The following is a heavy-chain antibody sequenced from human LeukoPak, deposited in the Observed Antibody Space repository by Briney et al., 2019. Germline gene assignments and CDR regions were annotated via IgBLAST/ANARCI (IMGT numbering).Heavy chain of an antibody. CDR3: ATRPLIAVAERSPSPGFDY. CDR2: IYHSGST. CDR1: GGSISSSNW. V-gene: IGHV4-4*02. D-gene: IGHD6-19*01. Sequence: PSETLSLTCAVSGGSISSSNWWSWVRQPPGKGLEWIGEIYHSGSTNYNPSLKSRVTISVDKSKYQFSLKLSSVTAADTAVYYCATRPLIAVAERSPSPGFDYWGQGTLVTVSS. J-gene: IGHJ4*02.